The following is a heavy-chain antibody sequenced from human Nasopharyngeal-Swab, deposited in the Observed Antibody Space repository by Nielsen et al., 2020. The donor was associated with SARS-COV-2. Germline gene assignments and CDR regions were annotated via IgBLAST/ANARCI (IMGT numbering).Heavy chain of an antibody. CDR1: GFTFSSYG. V-gene: IGHV3-33*01. CDR2: IWYDGSNK. Sequence: GESLKISCAASGFTFSSYGMHWVRQAPGKGLEWVAVIWYDGSNKYYADSVKGRFTISRDNSKNTLYLQMTSLRAEDTAVYYCARDPFSSGWYPPGDYWGQGTLVTVSS. D-gene: IGHD6-19*01. J-gene: IGHJ4*02. CDR3: ARDPFSSGWYPPGDY.